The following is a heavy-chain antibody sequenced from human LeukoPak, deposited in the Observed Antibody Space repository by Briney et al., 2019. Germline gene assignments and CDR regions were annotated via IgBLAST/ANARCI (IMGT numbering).Heavy chain of an antibody. CDR3: ARDIFGVFRSYYFDY. V-gene: IGHV3-7*01. CDR2: IKQDGSEK. Sequence: GGSLRLSCAASGFTFSSYWMSWVRQAPGKGLEWVANIKQDGSEKYYVDSVKGRFTISRDNARNSLDLQMNSLRAEDTAVYYCARDIFGVFRSYYFDYWGQGALVTVSS. CDR1: GFTFSSYW. D-gene: IGHD3-3*02. J-gene: IGHJ4*02.